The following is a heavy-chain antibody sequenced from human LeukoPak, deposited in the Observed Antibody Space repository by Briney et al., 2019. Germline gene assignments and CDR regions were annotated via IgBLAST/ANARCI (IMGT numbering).Heavy chain of an antibody. CDR2: IRYDESDK. CDR3: AKGRNYGSGSSTPHYDY. CDR1: GFTFRNYG. Sequence: GGSLRLSCAASGFTFRNYGMHWVRQAPGKGLEWLAFIRYDESDKYYADSARGRFTISRDNSRNTLFLQVNSLRLEDTAVYYCAKGRNYGSGSSTPHYDYWGQGTLVIVSS. D-gene: IGHD3-10*01. V-gene: IGHV3-30*02. J-gene: IGHJ4*02.